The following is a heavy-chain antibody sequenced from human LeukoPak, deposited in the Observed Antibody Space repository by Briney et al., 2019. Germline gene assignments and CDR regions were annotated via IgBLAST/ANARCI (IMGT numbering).Heavy chain of an antibody. CDR3: ARDYGGSSPFDY. V-gene: IGHV3-48*03. D-gene: IGHD4-23*01. J-gene: IGHJ4*02. CDR1: GFTFSSYE. CDR2: ISSSGNTI. Sequence: SGGSLRLSCAASGFTFSSYEMYWVRQAPGKGLEWVSYISSSGNTIYYAGSVKGRFTISRDNAKNSLYLQMNSLRAEDTAVYYCARDYGGSSPFDYWGQGTLVTVSS.